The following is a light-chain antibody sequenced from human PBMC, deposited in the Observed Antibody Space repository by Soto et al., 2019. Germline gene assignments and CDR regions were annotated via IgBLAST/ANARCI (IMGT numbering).Light chain of an antibody. CDR2: GVS. J-gene: IGLJ2*01. CDR3: NSYRSSITPVV. CDR1: SSDIGGYNY. Sequence: QSVLTQPASVSGSPGQSITISCTGTSSDIGGYNYVSWYQQHPGKAPKLMIYGVSNRPSGVSGRFSGSKSGNTASLIISGLQAEDEADYYCNSYRSSITPVVFGGGTKLTVL. V-gene: IGLV2-14*01.